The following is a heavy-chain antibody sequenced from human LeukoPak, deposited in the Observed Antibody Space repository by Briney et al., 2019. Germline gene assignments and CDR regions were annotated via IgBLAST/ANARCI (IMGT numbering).Heavy chain of an antibody. CDR3: ARGYLYNWNYFDY. D-gene: IGHD1-20*01. CDR1: GGSFSGYY. Sequence: SETLSLTCAVYGGSFSGYYWSWIRQPPGKGLEWIGEINHSGSTNYNPSLKSRVTISVDTSKNQFSLKLSSVTAADTAVYYCARGYLYNWNYFDYWGQGTLVTVSS. CDR2: INHSGST. V-gene: IGHV4-34*01. J-gene: IGHJ4*02.